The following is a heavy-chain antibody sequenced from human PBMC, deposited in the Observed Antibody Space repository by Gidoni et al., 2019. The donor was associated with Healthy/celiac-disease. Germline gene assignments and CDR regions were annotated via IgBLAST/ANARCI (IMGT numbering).Heavy chain of an antibody. CDR1: GYSFTSYW. V-gene: IGHV5-51*01. CDR3: ARHIGAYGDYIPQAVDY. D-gene: IGHD4-17*01. CDR2: IYPGDSDT. J-gene: IGHJ4*02. Sequence: EVQLVQSGAEVKKPGESLKISCKGSGYSFTSYWIGWVRQMPGKGLEWMGIIYPGDSDTRYSPSVQGQVTISADKSISTAYLQWSSLKASDTAMYYCARHIGAYGDYIPQAVDYWGQGTLVTVSS.